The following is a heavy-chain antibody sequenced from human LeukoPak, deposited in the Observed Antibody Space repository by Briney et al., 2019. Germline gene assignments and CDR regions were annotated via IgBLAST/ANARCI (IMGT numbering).Heavy chain of an antibody. J-gene: IGHJ4*02. CDR1: GYSFTSNW. D-gene: IGHD6-19*01. V-gene: IGHV5-10-1*01. CDR2: IDPSDSYT. Sequence: GASLQISCKGSGYSFTSNWISWVRQMPGKGLEWMGRIDPSDSYTNYSPSFQGHVTISADKSISTAYLQWSSLKASDTAMYYCASSSGRPPYYFDYWGQGTLVIVSS. CDR3: ASSSGRPPYYFDY.